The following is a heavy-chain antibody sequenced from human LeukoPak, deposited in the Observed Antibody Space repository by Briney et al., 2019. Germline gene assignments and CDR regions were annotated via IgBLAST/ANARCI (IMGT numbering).Heavy chain of an antibody. D-gene: IGHD3-16*02. CDR2: INPSGGST. J-gene: IGHJ4*02. CDR1: GYTFTSYY. V-gene: IGHV1-46*01. CDR3: ARAGGVMITFGGVIAPLDY. Sequence: ASVKVSCKASGYTFTSYYMHWVRQATGQGLEWMGIINPSGGSTSYAQKFQGRVTMTRDTSTSTVYMELSSLRSEDTAVYYCARAGGVMITFGGVIAPLDYWGQGTLVTVSS.